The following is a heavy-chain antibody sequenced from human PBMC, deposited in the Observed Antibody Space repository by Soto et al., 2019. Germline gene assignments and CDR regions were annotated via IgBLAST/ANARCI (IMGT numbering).Heavy chain of an antibody. CDR2: INPNGGST. D-gene: IGHD6-6*01. V-gene: IGHV1-46*03. Sequence: QVQPVQPGAEVKKPGASVKFSCKASGYIFTNFYIHWVRQAPGQGLEWIGIINPNGGSTNYAQNFQGRVTMTRDTSTSTVYMDLSSLGSEDTAVYYCTRGLASGDYWGQGTLITVSS. J-gene: IGHJ4*02. CDR3: TRGLASGDY. CDR1: GYIFTNFY.